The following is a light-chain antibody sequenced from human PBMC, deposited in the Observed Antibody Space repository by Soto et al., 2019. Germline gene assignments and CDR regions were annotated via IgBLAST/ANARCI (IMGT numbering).Light chain of an antibody. V-gene: IGLV3-21*02. J-gene: IGLJ1*01. CDR1: NIGSKT. Sequence: LTQPPSMSVAPGQTARITCGGNNIGSKTVHWYQQKAGQAPVLVVYDDSDRPSGIPERFSGSNSGNTATLTISRVEAGDEADYYCQVWDVSTVHYVLGTGTKVTVL. CDR3: QVWDVSTVHYV. CDR2: DDS.